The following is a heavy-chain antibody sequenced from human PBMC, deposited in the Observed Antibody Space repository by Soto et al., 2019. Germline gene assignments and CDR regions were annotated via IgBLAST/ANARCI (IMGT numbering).Heavy chain of an antibody. D-gene: IGHD1-26*01. V-gene: IGHV2-5*02. CDR2: IYWDGDT. CDR3: ARSIGGAHKNXFED. CDR1: GFSLSTSGVG. J-gene: IGHJ4*02. Sequence: CPTLVNPTQTLTLTCTFSGFSLSTSGVGVGWIRQPPGKALEWLALIYWDGDTRYSPSLQSRLTVTKDTSENQVVLTMTNMDPVDTATYYCARSIGGAHKNXFEDWCQGTLVSVSS.